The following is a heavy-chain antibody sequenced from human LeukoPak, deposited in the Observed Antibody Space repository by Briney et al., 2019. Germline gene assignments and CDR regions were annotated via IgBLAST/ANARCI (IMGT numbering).Heavy chain of an antibody. CDR2: ISSSSSTI. V-gene: IGHV3-48*01. CDR1: GFTISSYS. CDR3: SSIVVPAAIGYYYYYYMDV. D-gene: IGHD2-2*01. J-gene: IGHJ6*03. Sequence: GGSLRLSCAASGFTISSYSMNWVRQAPGKGLEWVSYISSSSSTIYYADSVKGRFTISRDNAKNSPYLQMNSLRAEDTAVYYCSSIVVPAAIGYYYYYYMDVWGKGTTVTVSS.